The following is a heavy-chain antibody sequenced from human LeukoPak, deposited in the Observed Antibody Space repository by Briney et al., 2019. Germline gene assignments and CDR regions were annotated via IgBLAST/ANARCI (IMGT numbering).Heavy chain of an antibody. CDR1: GGSISSGGYY. D-gene: IGHD5-18*01. V-gene: IGHV4-30-2*01. CDR2: IYHSGST. CDR3: ARDSYGSGMDV. J-gene: IGHJ6*02. Sequence: SQTLSLTCTVSGGSISSGGYYWSWIRQPPGKGLEWIGYIYHSGSTYYNPSLKSRVTISVDRSKNRFSLKLSSVTAADTAVYYCARDSYGSGMDVWGQGTTVTVSS.